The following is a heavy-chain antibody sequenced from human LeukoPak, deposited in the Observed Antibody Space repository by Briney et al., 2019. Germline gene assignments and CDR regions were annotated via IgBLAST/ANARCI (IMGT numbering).Heavy chain of an antibody. Sequence: PGGSLRLSCTASGLTFGDYAMSWFRQAPGKGLGWVGFIRSKAYGGTTEYAASVKGRFTISRDDSKSIAYLQMNSLKTEDTAVYYCTRDEAEYYYDSSGYYPGDYWGQGTLVTVSS. D-gene: IGHD3-22*01. J-gene: IGHJ4*02. CDR1: GLTFGDYA. CDR3: TRDEAEYYYDSSGYYPGDY. CDR2: IRSKAYGGTT. V-gene: IGHV3-49*03.